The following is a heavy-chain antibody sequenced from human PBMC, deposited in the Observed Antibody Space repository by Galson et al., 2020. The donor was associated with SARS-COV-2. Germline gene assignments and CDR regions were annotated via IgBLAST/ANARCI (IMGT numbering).Heavy chain of an antibody. D-gene: IGHD3-16*01. J-gene: IGHJ4*02. CDR3: AKDLLGGSDY. Sequence: GGSLRLSCAASGFTFISYAMSWVRQAPGNGLEWVSAIGGSGGSTYYADSVKGRFTISRDHSKNTLSLQMNSLRAEDTAVYYCAKDLLGGSDYWGQGTLVTVSS. CDR1: GFTFISYA. V-gene: IGHV3-23*01. CDR2: IGGSGGST.